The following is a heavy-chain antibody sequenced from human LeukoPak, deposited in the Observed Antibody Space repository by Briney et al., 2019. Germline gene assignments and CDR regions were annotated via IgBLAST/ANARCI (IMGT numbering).Heavy chain of an antibody. CDR3: GRFGSGWWYNDY. Sequence: SETLSLTCAVSGASITSYYWTWIRQPPGKGLEWIGYIYYTGNINYNPSLNSRVTISIDTSKNQFSLKLSSVAAADTAVYYCGRFGSGWWYNDYWGQGTLVTVSS. J-gene: IGHJ4*02. V-gene: IGHV4-59*01. CDR2: IYYTGNI. CDR1: GASITSYY. D-gene: IGHD6-19*01.